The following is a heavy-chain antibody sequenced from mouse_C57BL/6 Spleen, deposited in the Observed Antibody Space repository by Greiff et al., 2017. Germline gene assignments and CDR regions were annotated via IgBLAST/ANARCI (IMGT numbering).Heavy chain of an antibody. CDR2: INPYNGDT. Sequence: VQLQQSGPELVKPGDSVKISCKASGYSFTGYFMNWVMQSHGKSLEWIGRINPYNGDTFYNQKFKGKATLTADKSSSTAYMQLSSLTSEDSAVYFCARGGAYYGSSFAYWGQGTLVTVSA. J-gene: IGHJ3*01. CDR3: ARGGAYYGSSFAY. V-gene: IGHV1-20*01. CDR1: GYSFTGYF. D-gene: IGHD1-1*01.